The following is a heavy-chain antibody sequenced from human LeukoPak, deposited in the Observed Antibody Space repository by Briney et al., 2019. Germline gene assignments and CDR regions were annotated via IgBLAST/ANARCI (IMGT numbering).Heavy chain of an antibody. CDR3: AKGGKWDVTPFDY. J-gene: IGHJ4*02. D-gene: IGHD1-26*01. Sequence: PGGSLRLSCAASRFTFTSYSMNWVRQAAGKGLEWVSTISGGGGSTYYASSVKGRFTISRDNSKNTLYLQVNSLRAEDTAVYYCAKGGKWDVTPFDYWGQGTLVTVSS. CDR2: ISGGGGST. CDR1: RFTFTSYS. V-gene: IGHV3-23*01.